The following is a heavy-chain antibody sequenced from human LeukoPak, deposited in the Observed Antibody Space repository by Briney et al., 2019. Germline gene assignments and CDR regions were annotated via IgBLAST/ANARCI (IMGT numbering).Heavy chain of an antibody. V-gene: IGHV1-2*02. CDR2: INTKSGRT. CDR1: GYSFTDYY. Sequence: ASVKVSCTTSGYSFTDYYIHWVRQAPGQGLEWMGWINTKSGRTSSARKFQGRVTMTRDPSITTVYMDMAWLTSDDTAIYFCARADFIDAGPYLIGPWGQGTLVTVSS. CDR3: ARADFIDAGPYLIGP. D-gene: IGHD3-3*01. J-gene: IGHJ5*02.